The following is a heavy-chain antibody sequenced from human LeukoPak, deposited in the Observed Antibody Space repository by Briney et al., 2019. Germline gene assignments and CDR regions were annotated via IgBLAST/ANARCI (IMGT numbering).Heavy chain of an antibody. CDR3: ARDKYYYDSSGSIRFDY. J-gene: IGHJ4*02. V-gene: IGHV4-4*07. Sequence: PSETLSLTCTASGVSISSYYWSWIRQPAGKGLEWIGHIHISGSTNYNPSLKSRVTMSVDTSKNQFSLKLSSVTAADTAVYYCARDKYYYDSSGSIRFDYWGQGTLVTVSS. CDR2: IHISGST. CDR1: GVSISSYY. D-gene: IGHD3-22*01.